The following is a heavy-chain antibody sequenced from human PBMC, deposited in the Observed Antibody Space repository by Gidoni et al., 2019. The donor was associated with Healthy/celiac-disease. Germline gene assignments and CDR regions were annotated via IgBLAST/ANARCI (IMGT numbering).Heavy chain of an antibody. CDR1: TFSSYG. CDR2: ISYDGSNK. V-gene: IGHV3-30*18. D-gene: IGHD3-22*01. J-gene: IGHJ4*02. CDR3: AKEGYYDSSSYLDY. Sequence: TFSSYGMHWVRQAPGKGLEWVAVISYDGSNKYYADSVKGRFTISRDNSKNTLYLQMNSLRAEDTAVYYCAKEGYYDSSSYLDYWGQGTLVTVSS.